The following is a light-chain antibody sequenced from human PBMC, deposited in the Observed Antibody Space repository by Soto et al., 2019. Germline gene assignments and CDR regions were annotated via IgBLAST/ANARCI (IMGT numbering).Light chain of an antibody. V-gene: IGKV3-20*01. Sequence: EIVLTQSPGTLSLSPGERATLSCRASQSVDNSNLAWYQQKLGRAPRLLISGASTRATGIPDRFSGSGSETDFTLTIARLEPEDFAVYFCQRYGSSPLITFGQGTRLENK. CDR1: QSVDNSN. CDR2: GAS. CDR3: QRYGSSPLIT. J-gene: IGKJ5*01.